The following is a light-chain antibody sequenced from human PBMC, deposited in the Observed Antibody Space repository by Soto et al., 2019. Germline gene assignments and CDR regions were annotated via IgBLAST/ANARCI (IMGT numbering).Light chain of an antibody. CDR1: RSTIGSNY. CDR3: AAWDDSLSVPYV. J-gene: IGLJ1*01. CDR2: SNN. V-gene: IGLV1-47*02. Sequence: QSVLTQPPSASGTPGQGVTISCSGSRSTIGSNYVYWYQQLPGPAPKLLSYSNNQRPSGVPDRFSGSKSGTSASLAISGLRSEDEADYYCAAWDDSLSVPYVFGTGTKVTVL.